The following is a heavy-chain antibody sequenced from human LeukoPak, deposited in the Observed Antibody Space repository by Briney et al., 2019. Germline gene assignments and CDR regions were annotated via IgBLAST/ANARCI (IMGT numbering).Heavy chain of an antibody. CDR1: GGSFTSYG. J-gene: IGHJ4*02. CDR3: AAGGAYEFRDDY. V-gene: IGHV1-69*13. D-gene: IGHD3-3*01. Sequence: ASVKVSCKASGGSFTSYGISWVRQAPGQGLEWMGKIIPIYGRANYGQKFQGRVTITADELTTTSYMELSSLTAEDMAVYYCAAGGAYEFRDDYWGQGTLVTSPQ. CDR2: IIPIYGRA.